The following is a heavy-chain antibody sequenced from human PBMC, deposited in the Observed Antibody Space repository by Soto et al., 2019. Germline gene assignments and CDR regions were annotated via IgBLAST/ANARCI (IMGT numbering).Heavy chain of an antibody. CDR1: GAALNSGNYY. D-gene: IGHD2-21*01. CDR2: IYVTGAV. V-gene: IGHV4-31*03. Sequence: SETLSLTCSVSGAALNSGNYYWSWNRQVPGKGLEWIGHIYVTGAVDYNPSLRDRITISQDTSERQFSLNLRLVTAADTAVYYCARLRIATNNYKWFDPWGQGTLVTVPQ. J-gene: IGHJ5*02. CDR3: ARLRIATNNYKWFDP.